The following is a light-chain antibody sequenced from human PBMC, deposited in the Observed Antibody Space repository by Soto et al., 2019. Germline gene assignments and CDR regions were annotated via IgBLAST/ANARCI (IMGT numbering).Light chain of an antibody. V-gene: IGKV3-15*01. Sequence: EIVMTQSPATLSVSPWETATLSCRASQSVAGNLAWYQQKPGQPPRLLIYGASTRATGIPARFSGSGSGTEFTLTISSLQSEDFTVYYCQQYNKWPLTFGQGTKVDIK. J-gene: IGKJ1*01. CDR2: GAS. CDR3: QQYNKWPLT. CDR1: QSVAGN.